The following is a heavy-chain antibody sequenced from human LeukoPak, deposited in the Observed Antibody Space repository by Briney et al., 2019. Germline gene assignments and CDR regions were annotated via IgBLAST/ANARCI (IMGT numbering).Heavy chain of an antibody. V-gene: IGHV3-23*01. J-gene: IGHJ6*03. D-gene: IGHD7-27*01. CDR3: AKSTVGCDKNCGSYYYSMDV. CDR2: INGGGGAT. CDR1: GFTFSSHA. Sequence: PGGSLRLSCVASGFTFSSHAMNWVRQAPGKGLEWVSAINGGGGATYYTDSVRGRFTISRDNSKNTLYLQMNSLRAEDTAVYHCAKSTVGCDKNCGSYYYSMDVWGKGTTVTVSS.